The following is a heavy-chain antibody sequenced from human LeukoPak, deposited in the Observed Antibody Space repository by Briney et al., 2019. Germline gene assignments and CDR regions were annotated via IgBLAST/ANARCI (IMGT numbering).Heavy chain of an antibody. CDR1: GGSFSGYY. CDR2: INHSGST. J-gene: IGHJ6*03. Sequence: SETLSLTCAVYGGSFSGYYWSWIRQPPGKGLEWIGEINHSGSTNYNPSLKSRVTISVDTSKNQFSLKLSSVTTADTAVYYCARGGGYYGSGSYSLPYYYYYYYMDVWGKGTTVTVSS. D-gene: IGHD3-10*01. V-gene: IGHV4-34*01. CDR3: ARGGGYYGSGSYSLPYYYYYYYMDV.